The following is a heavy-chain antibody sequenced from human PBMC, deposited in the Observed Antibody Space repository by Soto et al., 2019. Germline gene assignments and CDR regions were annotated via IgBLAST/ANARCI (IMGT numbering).Heavy chain of an antibody. CDR2: ISYDGSNN. Sequence: GGSLRLSCAASGFTFSSYAMHWVRQAPGKALEWLAVISYDGSNNYYADSVKGRFTISRDNAKNTLYLQMNSMRAEDTAVYYCARDIAIQSFDYWGQGTLVTVS. V-gene: IGHV3-30-3*01. J-gene: IGHJ4*02. D-gene: IGHD3-16*02. CDR3: ARDIAIQSFDY. CDR1: GFTFSSYA.